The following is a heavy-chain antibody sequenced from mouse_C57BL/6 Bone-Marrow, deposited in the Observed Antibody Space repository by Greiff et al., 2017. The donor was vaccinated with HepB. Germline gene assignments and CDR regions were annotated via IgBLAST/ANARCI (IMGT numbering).Heavy chain of an antibody. CDR3: ARQGLGRRYFDY. Sequence: EVKLVESGGGLVKPGGSLKLSCAASGFTFSSYTMSWVRQTPEKRLEWVATISGGGGNTYYPDSVKGRFTISRDNAKNTLYLQMSSLRSEDTALYYCARQGLGRRYFDYWGQGTTLTVSS. D-gene: IGHD4-1*01. CDR1: GFTFSSYT. CDR2: ISGGGGNT. V-gene: IGHV5-9*01. J-gene: IGHJ2*01.